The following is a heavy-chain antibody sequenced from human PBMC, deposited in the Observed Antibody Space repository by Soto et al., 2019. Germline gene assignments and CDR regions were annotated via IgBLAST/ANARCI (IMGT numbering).Heavy chain of an antibody. CDR2: INYRGST. V-gene: IGHV4-30-4*01. J-gene: IGHJ4*02. D-gene: IGHD6-25*01. CDR3: AMNIVLAATLDY. Sequence: QVQLQESGPGLVKPSQTLSLTCTVSGGSISSDDYYWSWIRQPPGKGLEWIGYINYRGSTYYNPSLESRIAISLDTSKIQVSLKLSAVTASDTAVYDCAMNIVLAATLDYWGQGTLVTVS. CDR1: GGSISSDDYY.